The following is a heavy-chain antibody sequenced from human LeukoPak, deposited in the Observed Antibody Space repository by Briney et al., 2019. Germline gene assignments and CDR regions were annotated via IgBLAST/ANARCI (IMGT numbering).Heavy chain of an antibody. V-gene: IGHV3-15*01. Sequence: GGSLRLSCAASGFTFSNARMNWVRQAPGKGLEWVGRIKTKTDDGATDYSAPVKGRFTISRDDSKTTLYLQMNGLKTEDTAIYYCTTYVGATAYWGQETLVTVSS. D-gene: IGHD1-26*01. J-gene: IGHJ4*02. CDR2: IKTKTDDGAT. CDR1: GFTFSNAR. CDR3: TTYVGATAY.